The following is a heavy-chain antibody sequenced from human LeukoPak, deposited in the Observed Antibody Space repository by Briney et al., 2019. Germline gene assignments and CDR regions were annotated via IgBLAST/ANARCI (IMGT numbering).Heavy chain of an antibody. CDR3: ARSSTVKYYYYYYYMDV. D-gene: IGHD4-11*01. Sequence: SVKVSCKASGGTFSSYAISWVRQAPGQGLEWMGGIIPIFGTANYAQKFQGRVTITTDESTSTAYMELSSLRSGDTAVYYCARSSTVKYYYYYYYMDVWGKGTTVTVSS. J-gene: IGHJ6*03. CDR2: IIPIFGTA. V-gene: IGHV1-69*05. CDR1: GGTFSSYA.